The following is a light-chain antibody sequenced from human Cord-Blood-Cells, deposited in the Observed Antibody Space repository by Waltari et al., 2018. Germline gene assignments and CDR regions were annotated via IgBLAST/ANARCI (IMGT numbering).Light chain of an antibody. CDR3: MQGTHWPPHPYT. J-gene: IGKJ2*01. Sequence: DVVMTQSPLSLPVTLGQPASISCRSSQSLVYSDGNTYLNWFQQRPGQSPRRLIYKVSNRDSGVPDRFSGSGSGTDFPLKISRVEAEDVGVYYCMQGTHWPPHPYTFGQGTKLEIK. CDR2: KVS. V-gene: IGKV2-30*01. CDR1: QSLVYSDGNTY.